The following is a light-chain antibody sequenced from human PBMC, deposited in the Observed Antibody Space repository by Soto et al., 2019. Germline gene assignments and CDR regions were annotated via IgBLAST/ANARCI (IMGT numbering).Light chain of an antibody. CDR1: QSISSW. CDR2: DAS. J-gene: IGKJ1*01. Sequence: DIQMTQSPSTLSASVGDRVTITCRASQSISSWLAWYQQKPGKAPKLLIYDASSLESGVPSRFSGSGSGTEFTLSICSLQPDDFASYYCQQYNSYSPTFGQGTKV. V-gene: IGKV1-5*01. CDR3: QQYNSYSPT.